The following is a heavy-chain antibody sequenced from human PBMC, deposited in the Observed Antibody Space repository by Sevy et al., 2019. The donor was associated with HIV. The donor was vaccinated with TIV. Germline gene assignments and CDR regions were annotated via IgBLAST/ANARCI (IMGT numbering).Heavy chain of an antibody. J-gene: IGHJ4*02. V-gene: IGHV3-23*01. D-gene: IGHD6-13*01. CDR1: GYSFSSYA. Sequence: GGSLRLSCVVSGYSFSSYAISWVRQAPGKGLEWVSTINGRGGSTYYADSVKGRFTISRDNPKNTQFLQMINLRVDDTAIDYCARPSPRIAAAASSFYDNWGQGTLVTVSS. CDR2: INGRGGST. CDR3: ARPSPRIAAAASSFYDN.